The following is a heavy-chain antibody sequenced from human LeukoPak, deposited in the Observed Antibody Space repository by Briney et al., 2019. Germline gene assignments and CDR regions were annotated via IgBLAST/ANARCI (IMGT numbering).Heavy chain of an antibody. V-gene: IGHV3-23*01. CDR1: GSTFSSYS. CDR3: AKHGSRGYNFDY. D-gene: IGHD3-22*01. CDR2: ISGSGGST. Sequence: GGSLRFSCAASGSTFSSYSMNWVRQAPGKGLEWVSAISGSGGSTYYADSVKGRFTISRDNSKNTLYLQMNSLRAEDTAVYYCAKHGSRGYNFDYWGQGTLVTVSS. J-gene: IGHJ4*02.